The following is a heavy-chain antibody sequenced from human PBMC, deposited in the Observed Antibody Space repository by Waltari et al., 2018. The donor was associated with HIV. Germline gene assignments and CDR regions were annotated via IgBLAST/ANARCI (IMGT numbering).Heavy chain of an antibody. J-gene: IGHJ4*02. CDR1: GFTFSSSD. CDR2: ISSSGSTI. CDR3: AGISLSFGY. V-gene: IGHV3-48*03. Sequence: EVQLVESGGGLVQPGGSLRLSCAASGFTFSSSDMNWVRQAPGKGMEWVSYISSSGSTIYYADSVKGRFTISRDNAKNSLYLQMNSLRAEDTAVYYCAGISLSFGYWGQGTLVTVSS.